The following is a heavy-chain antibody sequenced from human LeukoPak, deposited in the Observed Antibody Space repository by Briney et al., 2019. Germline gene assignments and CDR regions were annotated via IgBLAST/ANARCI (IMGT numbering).Heavy chain of an antibody. V-gene: IGHV1-46*01. CDR2: INPSGGST. D-gene: IGHD3-9*01. Sequence: ASVKVSCKASGYTFTSYYMHWVRQAPGQGLEWMGIINPSGGSTSYAQKFQGRVTMTRDTSTSTVYTELSSLRSEDTAVYYCASGEPKYYDILTGYYPFDYWGQGTLVTVSS. J-gene: IGHJ4*02. CDR3: ASGEPKYYDILTGYYPFDY. CDR1: GYTFTSYY.